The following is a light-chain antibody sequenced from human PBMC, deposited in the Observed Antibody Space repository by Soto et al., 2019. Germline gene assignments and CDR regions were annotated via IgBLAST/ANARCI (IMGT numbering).Light chain of an antibody. CDR3: QQYSSWPRT. J-gene: IGKJ1*01. CDR2: GAS. V-gene: IGKV3-15*01. Sequence: EIMMTQSPDTLSVSPGERATLSCRASQSVSGNLAWYQQNPGQAPRLLIYGASARATGIPARFSGSGSGTNFPLTISSLQSEDFAVYYCQQYSSWPRTFGQGTKVEIK. CDR1: QSVSGN.